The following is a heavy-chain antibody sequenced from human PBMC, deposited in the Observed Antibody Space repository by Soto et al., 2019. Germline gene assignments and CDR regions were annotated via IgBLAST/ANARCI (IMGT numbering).Heavy chain of an antibody. CDR3: AGGIAARPLGY. CDR1: GGSMSPYY. J-gene: IGHJ4*02. V-gene: IGHV4-59*12. CDR2: VYYSGYT. D-gene: IGHD6-6*01. Sequence: SETLSLTCTVSGGSMSPYYWSWIRQAPGVGLEWIAYVYYSGYTHYNPSLTSRVTISVDRSKNQFSLKLSSVTAADTTVYYCAGGIAARPLGYWGQGTLVTVPS.